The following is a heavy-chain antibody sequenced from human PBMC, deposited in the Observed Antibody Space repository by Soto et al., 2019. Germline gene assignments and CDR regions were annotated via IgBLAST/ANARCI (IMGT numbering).Heavy chain of an antibody. V-gene: IGHV4-61*01. D-gene: IGHD3-22*01. CDR1: GGSVSSGSYY. CDR2: IYYSGST. J-gene: IGHJ4*02. Sequence: SETLSLTCTVSGGSVSSGSYYWSWIRQPPGKGLEWIGYIYYSGSTNYNPSLKSRVTISVDTSKNQFSLKLSSVTAADTAVYYCARDGTYYYDSSGPRVFDYWGQVTLVTVSS. CDR3: ARDGTYYYDSSGPRVFDY.